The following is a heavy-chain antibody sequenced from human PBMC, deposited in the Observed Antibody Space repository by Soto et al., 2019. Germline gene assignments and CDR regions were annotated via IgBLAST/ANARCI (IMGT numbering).Heavy chain of an antibody. Sequence: QVQLVESGGGVVQPGRSLRLSCAASGFTFNTYAMHWVRQAPGKGLEWVAVISYDGSNKYYADSVKGRFTISRDNSKNTLYLHMNSLRPEDTAVYYCARRYKDGRRDCISTSCLFDPWGQGTLVTVSS. CDR3: ARRYKDGRRDCISTSCLFDP. V-gene: IGHV3-30-3*01. D-gene: IGHD2-2*01. CDR1: GFTFNTYA. J-gene: IGHJ5*01. CDR2: ISYDGSNK.